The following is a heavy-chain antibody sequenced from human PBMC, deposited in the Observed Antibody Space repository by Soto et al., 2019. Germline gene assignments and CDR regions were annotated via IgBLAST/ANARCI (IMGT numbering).Heavy chain of an antibody. J-gene: IGHJ4*02. CDR3: VRVGIPAYYYGSYGWGNFDY. Sequence: QVQLQESGPGLVKPSQTLSLTCTVSGGSISSGGYYWSWIRQHPGKGLEWIGYIYYSGSTYYNPSLKSRVTISVDTSKNQFSLKLSSVTAADTAVYYCVRVGIPAYYYGSYGWGNFDYWGQGTLVTVSS. D-gene: IGHD3-10*01. CDR2: IYYSGST. CDR1: GGSISSGGYY. V-gene: IGHV4-31*03.